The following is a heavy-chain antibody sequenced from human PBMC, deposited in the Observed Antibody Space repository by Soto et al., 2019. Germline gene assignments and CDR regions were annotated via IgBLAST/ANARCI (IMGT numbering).Heavy chain of an antibody. CDR2: ISAYNGNT. CDR3: AGDRVGGGWNRGWFDP. V-gene: IGHV1-18*01. J-gene: IGHJ5*02. CDR1: GYTFTSYG. D-gene: IGHD3-16*01. Sequence: QVQLVQSGAEVKKPGASVKVSCKASGYTFTSYGISWVRQAPGQGLEWMGWISAYNGNTNYAQKLQGRVTMTTDTSTSKAYMELRSLRSDDTAVYYCAGDRVGGGWNRGWFDPWGQGTLVTVSS.